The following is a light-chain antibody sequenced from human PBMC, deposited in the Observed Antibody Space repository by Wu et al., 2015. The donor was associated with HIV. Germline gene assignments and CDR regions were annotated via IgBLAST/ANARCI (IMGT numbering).Light chain of an antibody. CDR2: AAS. V-gene: IGKV1-27*01. CDR3: QQYSSSPT. CDR1: QGISNF. J-gene: IGKJ1*01. Sequence: DIQMTQSPSSLSASVGDRVTITCRASQGISNFLAWYQQKPGKPPKVLIYAASTLQSGVPSRFSGSGSGTDFTLTISRLEPEDFAAYYCQQYSSSPTFGQGTKVEIK.